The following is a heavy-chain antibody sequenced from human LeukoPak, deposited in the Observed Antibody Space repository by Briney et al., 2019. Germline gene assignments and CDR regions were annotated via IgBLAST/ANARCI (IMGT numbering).Heavy chain of an antibody. CDR3: AKDLHSSSWYNDAFDI. J-gene: IGHJ3*02. V-gene: IGHV3-23*01. CDR1: GFTFSSYA. CDR2: ISGSGGST. Sequence: GGSLRLSCAASGFTFSSYAMSWVRQAPGKGLEWVSAISGSGGSTYYADSVKGRFTISRDNSKNTLYLQMNSLRAEDTAVYYCAKDLHSSSWYNDAFDIWGQGTMVTVSS. D-gene: IGHD6-13*01.